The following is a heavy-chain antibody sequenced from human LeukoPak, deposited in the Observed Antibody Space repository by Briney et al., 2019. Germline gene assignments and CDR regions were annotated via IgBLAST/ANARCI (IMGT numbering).Heavy chain of an antibody. Sequence: ASVKVSCKASGYTFTSYAMNWVRQAPGQGLEWMGWINTNTGNPTYAQGFTGRFVFSLDTSVSTAYLQISSLEAEDTAVYYCARVFTSTFYGSGSPSDYYYGMDVWGQGTTVTVSS. CDR3: ARVFTSTFYGSGSPSDYYYGMDV. V-gene: IGHV7-4-1*02. J-gene: IGHJ6*02. D-gene: IGHD3-10*01. CDR2: INTNTGNP. CDR1: GYTFTSYA.